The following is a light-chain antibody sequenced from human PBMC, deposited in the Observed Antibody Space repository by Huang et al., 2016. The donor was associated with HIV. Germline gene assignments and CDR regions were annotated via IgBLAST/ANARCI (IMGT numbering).Light chain of an antibody. CDR1: QSVLSPSNNRNH. J-gene: IGKJ1*01. CDR3: QQYYSIPG. Sequence: DIVMTQSPDSLAVSLAERATISCVSSQSVLSPSNNRNHLAWYQPKPRQPPKLLIYWASTRESGVPDRFLGSGSATDFTLTIDNLQAEDVALYFCQQYYSIPGFGQGTYVEV. CDR2: WAS. V-gene: IGKV4-1*01.